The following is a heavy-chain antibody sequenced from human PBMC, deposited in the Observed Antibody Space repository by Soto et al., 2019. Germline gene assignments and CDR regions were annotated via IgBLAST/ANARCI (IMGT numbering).Heavy chain of an antibody. D-gene: IGHD3-3*01. Sequence: QVQLQESGPGLVKPSQTLSLTCTVSGGSISSGDYYWSWIRQPPGKGLEWIGYIYYSGSTYYNPSLKSRVTISVDTSKNQFSLKLSSVTAADTAVYYCARRIPDNYYDFWSGSQQPRNWFDPWGQGTLVTVSS. V-gene: IGHV4-30-4*01. CDR3: ARRIPDNYYDFWSGSQQPRNWFDP. CDR2: IYYSGST. CDR1: GGSISSGDYY. J-gene: IGHJ5*02.